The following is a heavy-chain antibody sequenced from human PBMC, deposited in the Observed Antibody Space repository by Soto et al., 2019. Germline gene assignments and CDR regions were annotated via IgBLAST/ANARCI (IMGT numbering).Heavy chain of an antibody. CDR1: GYTFTSYS. V-gene: IGHV1-3*01. CDR3: ARRASSSWYSWFDP. Sequence: GASVKVSCKASGYTFTSYSMHWVRQAPGQRLEWMGWINAGNGNTKYSQKFQGRVTITRDTSASTAYMELSSLRSEDTAVYYCARRASSSWYSWFDPWGQGTLVTVSS. D-gene: IGHD6-13*01. CDR2: INAGNGNT. J-gene: IGHJ5*02.